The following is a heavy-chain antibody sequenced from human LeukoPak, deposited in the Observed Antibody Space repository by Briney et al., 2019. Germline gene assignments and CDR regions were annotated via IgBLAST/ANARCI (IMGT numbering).Heavy chain of an antibody. CDR1: GFTFGDFG. V-gene: IGHV3-20*04. Sequence: PGGSLRLSCATSGFTFGDFGVSWVRQAPGKGLEWVSGINLSGSTIAYADSVRGRFTISRDNAKNSLYLQMNTLRAEDTAFYYCARGYSSASYYLEYWGQGTLVTVSS. CDR3: ARGYSSASYYLEY. J-gene: IGHJ4*02. D-gene: IGHD3-22*01. CDR2: INLSGSTI.